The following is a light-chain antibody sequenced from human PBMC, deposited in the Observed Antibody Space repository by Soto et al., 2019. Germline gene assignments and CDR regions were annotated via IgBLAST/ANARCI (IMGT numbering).Light chain of an antibody. J-gene: IGKJ2*01. V-gene: IGKV3-11*01. Sequence: EIVLTQSPATLSLSPGERATLSCRASQSVSSYLAWYQQKPGQAPRLLIYDASNRATGIPARFSGSGSGTDFPLTISSLEPEDVAVYHCQQRSNWPPLYTFGQGTKLEIK. CDR1: QSVSSY. CDR3: QQRSNWPPLYT. CDR2: DAS.